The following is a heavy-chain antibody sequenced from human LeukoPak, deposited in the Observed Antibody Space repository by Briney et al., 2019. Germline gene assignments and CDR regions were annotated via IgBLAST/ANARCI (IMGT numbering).Heavy chain of an antibody. CDR1: EFTFSSHE. CDR2: IGSGGTI. D-gene: IGHD6-13*01. V-gene: IGHV3-48*03. J-gene: IGHJ4*02. Sequence: GGSLRLSCVASEFTFSSHEMNWVRQAPGKGPEWVSYIGSGGTIYYADAVKGRFTISRDNAKNSLYLQMNSLRVEDTAVYYCARDRIGAAVHFDYWGQGTLVTVSS. CDR3: ARDRIGAAVHFDY.